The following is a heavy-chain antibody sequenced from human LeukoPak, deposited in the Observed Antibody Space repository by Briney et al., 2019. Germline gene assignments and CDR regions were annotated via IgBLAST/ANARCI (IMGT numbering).Heavy chain of an antibody. CDR1: GFSFDDYG. Sequence: GGSLRLSCAASGFSFDDYGMSWVRQARGKGLEWVSGINWNGGSTGYVDSVKGRFTISRDNAKNSLYLQMNSLRAEDTALYHCARDLKYYYDSSGYYTSQGYFDLWGRGTLVSVSS. D-gene: IGHD3-22*01. V-gene: IGHV3-20*01. CDR2: INWNGGST. CDR3: ARDLKYYYDSSGYYTSQGYFDL. J-gene: IGHJ2*01.